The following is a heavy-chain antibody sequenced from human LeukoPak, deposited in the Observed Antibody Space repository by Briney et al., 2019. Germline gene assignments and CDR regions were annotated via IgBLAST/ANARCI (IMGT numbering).Heavy chain of an antibody. CDR1: GGSISSSSYY. V-gene: IGHV3-23*01. J-gene: IGHJ5*02. CDR2: ISGSADIT. Sequence: PSETLSLTCTASGGSISSSSYYWGWIRQPPGKGLEWVSSISGSADITYYADSVKGRFTISRDNSKNTLYLQMNSLRAEDTAVYYCAKGVRVGYVANWFDPWGQGTLVTVSS. D-gene: IGHD5-12*01. CDR3: AKGVRVGYVANWFDP.